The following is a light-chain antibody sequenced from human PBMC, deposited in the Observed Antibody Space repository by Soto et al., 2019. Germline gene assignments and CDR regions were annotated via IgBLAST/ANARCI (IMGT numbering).Light chain of an antibody. J-gene: IGKJ1*01. V-gene: IGKV1-5*03. CDR3: QHYNSYSSRT. Sequence: DIQMTESPSTLSASVGDRVTITCRASQSMSSRLAWYQQKPGKAPKLLIYKASSLESGVPSRFSGSGSGTEFTLTISSLQPDDFATYYCQHYNSYSSRTFGQGAKVDIK. CDR2: KAS. CDR1: QSMSSR.